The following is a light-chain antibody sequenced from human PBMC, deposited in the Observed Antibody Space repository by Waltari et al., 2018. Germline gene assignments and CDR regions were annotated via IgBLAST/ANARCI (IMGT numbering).Light chain of an antibody. CDR3: QQSYSTPFFT. Sequence: DIQMTHSPSSLSASVGDRVTITCRASQSLSSYLNWYQQKPGKAPKLLIYAASSLQSGVPSRFSGSGSGTDFTLTISSLQPEDFATYYCQQSYSTPFFTFGGGTKVEIK. CDR2: AAS. J-gene: IGKJ4*01. CDR1: QSLSSY. V-gene: IGKV1-39*01.